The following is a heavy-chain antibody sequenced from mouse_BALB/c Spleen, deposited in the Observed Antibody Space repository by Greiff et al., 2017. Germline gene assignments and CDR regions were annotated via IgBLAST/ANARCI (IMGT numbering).Heavy chain of an antibody. CDR3: ARGGYPAY. CDR1: GFTFTDYY. J-gene: IGHJ3*01. V-gene: IGHV7-3*02. CDR2: IRNKANGYTT. D-gene: IGHD2-2*01. Sequence: EVKLVGAGGGLVPPGGSLRLSCATSGFTFTDYYMSWVRQPPGKALEWLGFIRNKANGYTTEYSASVKGRFTISRDNSQSILYLQMNTLRAEDSATYYCARGGYPAYWGQGTLVTVSA.